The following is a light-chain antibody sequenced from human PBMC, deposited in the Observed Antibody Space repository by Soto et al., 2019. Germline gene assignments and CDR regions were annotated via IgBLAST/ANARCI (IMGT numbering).Light chain of an antibody. V-gene: IGLV1-47*01. CDR1: SSNIGSNY. J-gene: IGLJ3*02. CDR2: RNT. Sequence: QSVLTQPPSASGTPGQSVTISCSGSSSNIGSNYVYWYQQLPGTAPKLLIYRNTERPSGVPDRFSGSKSGTSASLAISGLRSEDEADYFCATWDDSLSGRVFGGRTKLTVL. CDR3: ATWDDSLSGRV.